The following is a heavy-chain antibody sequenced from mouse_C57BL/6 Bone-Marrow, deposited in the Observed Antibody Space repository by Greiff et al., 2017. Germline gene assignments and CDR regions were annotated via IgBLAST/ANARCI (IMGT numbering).Heavy chain of an antibody. J-gene: IGHJ1*03. D-gene: IGHD1-1*01. CDR2: ISGGGGNT. V-gene: IGHV5-9*01. CDR1: GFTFSSYT. Sequence: EVKLMEPGGGLVKPGGSLKLSCAASGFTFSSYTMSWVRQTSEKRLEWVATISGGGGNTYYPDSGKGRFTISRDNSKNTLYLQMSRLRSDDTALYYCARRGYGSSHLYWYFDVWGTGTTVTVSS. CDR3: ARRGYGSSHLYWYFDV.